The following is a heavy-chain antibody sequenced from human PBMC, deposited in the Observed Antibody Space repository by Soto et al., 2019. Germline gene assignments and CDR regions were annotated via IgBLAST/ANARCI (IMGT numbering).Heavy chain of an antibody. CDR1: GFTFSSYG. Sequence: QVQLVESGGGVVQPGRSLRLSCAAPGFTFSSYGMHWVRQAPGKGLAWVAVISYDGSNKYYADSVKGRFTISRDNSKNTLYLQMNSLRAEDTAVYYCAKGYDFHPDYWGQGTLVTVSS. J-gene: IGHJ4*02. CDR3: AKGYDFHPDY. V-gene: IGHV3-30*18. D-gene: IGHD3-3*01. CDR2: ISYDGSNK.